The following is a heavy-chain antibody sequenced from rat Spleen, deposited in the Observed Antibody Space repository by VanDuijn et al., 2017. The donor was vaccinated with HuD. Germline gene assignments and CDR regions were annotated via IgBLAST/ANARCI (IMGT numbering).Heavy chain of an antibody. J-gene: IGHJ4*01. D-gene: IGHD1-12*03. CDR1: GFTFSSFW. CDR3: AKGDYDGYYDYVMDA. CDR2: ISTDGTST. V-gene: IGHV5-58*01. Sequence: EVQLVETGGGLVQPGRSLKLSCVTSGFTFSSFWMYWIRQAPGKGLEWVSSISTDGTSTYYPDSVKGRFTISRDNAENTVYLQMNSLRSEDTATYYCAKGDYDGYYDYVMDAWGQGASVTVSS.